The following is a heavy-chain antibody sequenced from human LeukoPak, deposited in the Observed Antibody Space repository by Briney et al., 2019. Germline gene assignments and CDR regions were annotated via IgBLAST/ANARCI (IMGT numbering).Heavy chain of an antibody. CDR3: ARDSLYGVVDY. D-gene: IGHD4-17*01. CDR1: GYTLTSYY. J-gene: IGHJ4*02. V-gene: IGHV1-46*01. CDR2: INPSGGST. Sequence: ASVKVSCKTSGYTLTSYYIHWVRQAPGQGLEWMGIINPSGGSTSYAQKFQGRVTMTRDTSTSTVYMYLSSLRSEDTAVYYCARDSLYGVVDYWGQGTLVTVSS.